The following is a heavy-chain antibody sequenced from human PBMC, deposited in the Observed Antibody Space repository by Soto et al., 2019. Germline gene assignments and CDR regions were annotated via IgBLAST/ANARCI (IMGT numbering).Heavy chain of an antibody. D-gene: IGHD2-2*01. V-gene: IGHV1-2*04. CDR2: ISPNSGGT. CDR1: GYAFTSYG. J-gene: IGHJ4*02. CDR3: ARESPAARFDY. Sequence: ASVKVSCKASGYAFTSYGISWVRQAPGQGLEWMGWISPNSGGTNYAQKLQGWVTMTRDTSISTAYMELSRLRSDDTAVYYCARESPAARFDYWGQGTLVTVSS.